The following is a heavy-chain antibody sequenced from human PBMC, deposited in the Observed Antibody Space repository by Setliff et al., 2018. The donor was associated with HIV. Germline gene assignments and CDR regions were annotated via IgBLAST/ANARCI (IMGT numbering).Heavy chain of an antibody. Sequence: ASVKVSCKASGYTFTSYGISWVRQAPGQGLEWMGWISAYNGDTNYAQKYQDRVTLTTDTTTTTAYMELRGLRSDDPAVYYCARDPRYTSVWFRNGGVDFWGQGTLVTVSS. CDR1: GYTFTSYG. D-gene: IGHD6-19*01. CDR3: ARDPRYTSVWFRNGGVDF. CDR2: ISAYNGDT. J-gene: IGHJ4*02. V-gene: IGHV1-18*01.